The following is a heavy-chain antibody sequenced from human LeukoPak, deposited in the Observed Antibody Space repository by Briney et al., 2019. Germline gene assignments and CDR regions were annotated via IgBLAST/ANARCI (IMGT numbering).Heavy chain of an antibody. CDR2: ITGSDDSS. CDR3: ARGTHSYGTPFDY. CDR1: GFIFNTNA. Sequence: GGSLRLSCAASGFIFNTNAMTWVRQAPGKGLEWVSTITGSDDSSLYANSVKGRFTISRDNSKNTLYLQMNSLRAEDTAVYYCARGTHSYGTPFDYWGQGTLVTVSS. J-gene: IGHJ4*02. D-gene: IGHD5-18*01. V-gene: IGHV3-23*01.